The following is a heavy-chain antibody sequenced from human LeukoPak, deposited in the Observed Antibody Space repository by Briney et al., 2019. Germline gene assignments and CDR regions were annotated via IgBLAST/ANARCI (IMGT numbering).Heavy chain of an antibody. V-gene: IGHV3-74*01. CDR1: GFTSSSYW. D-gene: IGHD4-17*01. CDR2: ISTDGSST. CDR3: ARGGYGDPYFDY. J-gene: IGHJ4*02. Sequence: GGSLRRSCAASGFTSSSYWMHWVRQAPGKGLVWVSRISTDGSSTNYADSVKGRFTISRDNAKNTLYLQMSSLRGEDTAVYFCARGGYGDPYFDYWGQGTLVTVSS.